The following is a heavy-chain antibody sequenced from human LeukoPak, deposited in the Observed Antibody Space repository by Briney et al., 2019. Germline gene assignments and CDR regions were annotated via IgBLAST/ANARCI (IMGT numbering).Heavy chain of an antibody. Sequence: GASVKVSCKASGETFTIYDINWVRQATGQGLEWMGWMSPHSGNTGYAQKFQGRVTMTRDTSIDTAYMELRNLTSEDTAVYYCARLSSVWYADYWGQGTLVTVSS. CDR1: GETFTIYD. J-gene: IGHJ4*02. CDR3: ARLSSVWYADY. D-gene: IGHD6-19*01. CDR2: MSPHSGNT. V-gene: IGHV1-8*01.